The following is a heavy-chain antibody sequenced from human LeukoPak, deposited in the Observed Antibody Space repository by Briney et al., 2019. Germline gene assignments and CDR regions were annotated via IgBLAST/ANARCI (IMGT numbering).Heavy chain of an antibody. CDR1: GYTFTGYY. Sequence: ASVKVSCKASGYTFTGYYMHWVRQAPGQGLEWMGWINPNSGGTNYAQKFQGRVTMTRDTPISTAYMELSRLRSDDTAVYYCARDWALQLERRHYYYYMDVWGKGTTVTVSS. CDR2: INPNSGGT. J-gene: IGHJ6*03. CDR3: ARDWALQLERRHYYYYMDV. V-gene: IGHV1-2*02. D-gene: IGHD1-1*01.